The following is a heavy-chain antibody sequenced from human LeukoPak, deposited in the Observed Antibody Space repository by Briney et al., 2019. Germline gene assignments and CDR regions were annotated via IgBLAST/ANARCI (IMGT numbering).Heavy chain of an antibody. CDR3: ARGATSLSYFDS. V-gene: IGHV4-59*01. J-gene: IGHJ4*02. D-gene: IGHD2/OR15-2a*01. Sequence: SETLSLTCTVSGGSINSYFWSWIRQPPGKGLEWIGYIYSSGSTNYNPSLKSRVTISVDTSKNQFSLKLSSVTAADTAVYYCARGATSLSYFDSRGQGTLVTVSS. CDR2: IYSSGST. CDR1: GGSINSYF.